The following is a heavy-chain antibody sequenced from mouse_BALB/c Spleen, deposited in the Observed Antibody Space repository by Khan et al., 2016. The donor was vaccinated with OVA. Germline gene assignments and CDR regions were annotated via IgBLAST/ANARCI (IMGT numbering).Heavy chain of an antibody. D-gene: IGHD2-10*01. CDR2: INTYTGEP. J-gene: IGHJ4*01. V-gene: IGHV9-3-1*01. Sequence: QIQLVQSGPALKKPGETVKISCKASGYTFTNYGMNWVKQAPGKGLKWMGWINTYTGEPTYADDFKGRSAFSLETSASTANLQINNLKSEDAATYFCARPPYFSYVMDYWGQGTSVTVSS. CDR3: ARPPYFSYVMDY. CDR1: GYTFTNYG.